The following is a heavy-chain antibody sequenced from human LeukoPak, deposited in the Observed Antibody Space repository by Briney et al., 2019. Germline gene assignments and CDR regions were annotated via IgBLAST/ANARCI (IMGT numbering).Heavy chain of an antibody. CDR1: GFTVSSNY. D-gene: IGHD2-8*01. CDR2: FYSGGST. J-gene: IGHJ4*02. CDR3: AISPLVYGYFDY. Sequence: PGGSLRLSCAASGFTVSSNYMSWVRQAPGKGLEWVSVFYSGGSTYYADSVKGRFTISRDNSKNTLYLQMNSLRAEDTAVYYCAISPLVYGYFDYWGQGTLVNVSP. V-gene: IGHV3-53*01.